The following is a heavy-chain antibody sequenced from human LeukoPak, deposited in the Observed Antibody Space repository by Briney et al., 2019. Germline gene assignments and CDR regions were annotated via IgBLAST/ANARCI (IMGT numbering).Heavy chain of an antibody. CDR2: ISSSSSYI. Sequence: GGSLRLSCAASGFTFSSDNMNWVRQAPGKGLEWVSSISSSSSYIYYADSVKGRFTISRDNAKNSLYLQMNSLRTEDTAVYYCARDPYYYGSGSPRGYYMDVWGIGTTVTISS. J-gene: IGHJ6*03. CDR1: GFTFSSDN. V-gene: IGHV3-21*01. CDR3: ARDPYYYGSGSPRGYYMDV. D-gene: IGHD3-10*01.